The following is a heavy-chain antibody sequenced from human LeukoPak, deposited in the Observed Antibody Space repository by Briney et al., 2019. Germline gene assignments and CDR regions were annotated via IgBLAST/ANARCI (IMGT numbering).Heavy chain of an antibody. CDR3: ARDGYNWNDGRFFDY. D-gene: IGHD1-20*01. CDR2: IIPIFGTA. J-gene: IGHJ4*02. CDR1: GGTFSSYA. V-gene: IGHV1-69*13. Sequence: ASVKVSCKASGGTFSSYAISWVRQAPGQGLEWMGGIIPIFGTANYAQKFQGRVTITADESTSTAYMELSSLRSEDTAVYYCARDGYNWNDGRFFDYWGQGTLVTVSS.